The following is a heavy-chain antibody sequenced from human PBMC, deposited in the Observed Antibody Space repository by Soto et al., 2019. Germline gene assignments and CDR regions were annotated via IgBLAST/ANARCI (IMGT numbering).Heavy chain of an antibody. J-gene: IGHJ4*02. V-gene: IGHV1-2*04. Sequence: ASVKVSCKASGYTFTGYYMQWVRQAPGQGLEWMGWINPNSGGTNYAQKFQGWVTMTRDTSISTAYMELSRLRSDDTAVYYCERVPRQNYYDSSGLTGPGTYYFDYWGQGTLVTVSS. D-gene: IGHD3-22*01. CDR3: ERVPRQNYYDSSGLTGPGTYYFDY. CDR1: GYTFTGYY. CDR2: INPNSGGT.